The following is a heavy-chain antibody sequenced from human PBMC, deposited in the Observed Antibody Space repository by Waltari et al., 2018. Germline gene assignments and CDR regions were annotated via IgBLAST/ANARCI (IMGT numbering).Heavy chain of an antibody. CDR2: LNYMGST. CDR1: GGSSSGYY. J-gene: IGHJ6*02. Sequence: QVQLQQWGAGLLKPSETLSLTCAVYGGSSSGYYWSWIRQPPGKGLEWIGELNYMGSTNNSPSLRRRVTISVDTSKNQFSRKVSSGTAADTAVYYCARGRPAPRDVAARYYYGMDVWGQGTTVTVSS. CDR3: ARGRPAPRDVAARYYYGMDV. D-gene: IGHD5-12*01. V-gene: IGHV4-34*01.